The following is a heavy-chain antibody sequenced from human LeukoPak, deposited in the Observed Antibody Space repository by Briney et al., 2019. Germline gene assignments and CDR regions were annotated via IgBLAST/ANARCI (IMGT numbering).Heavy chain of an antibody. D-gene: IGHD4-23*01. Sequence: WASVTVSCTASGYSFTSNYIHWVRQAPGQGLEWMGGIIPIFGTANYAQKFQGRVTITADESTSTAYMELSSLRSEDTAVYYCARDHDYGGKAVDYWGQGTLVTVSS. CDR3: ARDHDYGGKAVDY. CDR2: IIPIFGTA. J-gene: IGHJ4*02. V-gene: IGHV1-69*13. CDR1: GYSFTSNY.